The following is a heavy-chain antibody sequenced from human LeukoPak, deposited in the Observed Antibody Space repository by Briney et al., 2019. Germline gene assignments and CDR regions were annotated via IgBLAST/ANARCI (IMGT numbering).Heavy chain of an antibody. Sequence: PGGSLRLPCAASGFPFSNNVMTWVRQAPGRGLDWLSAITASGGSTYYADSVKGRFTISRDNSKNTLYLQMNSLRADDTAVYYCAKTLTYGTTWYGFCDYWGQGALVTVSS. D-gene: IGHD3-3*01. V-gene: IGHV3-23*01. CDR3: AKTLTYGTTWYGFCDY. CDR2: ITASGGST. CDR1: GFPFSNNV. J-gene: IGHJ4*02.